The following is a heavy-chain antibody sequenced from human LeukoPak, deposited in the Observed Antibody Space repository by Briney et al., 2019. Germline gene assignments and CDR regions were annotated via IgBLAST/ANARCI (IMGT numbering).Heavy chain of an antibody. V-gene: IGHV1-18*01. CDR3: ARDDRTGSWSWFDP. CDR2: ISAYNGNT. CDR1: GYTFTSYG. Sequence: ASVKVSCKASGYTFTSYGISWLRQAPGQGLEWMGWISAYNGNTNYAHNFRGRVTMTTDTSTSTAYMELRSLRSGDTAVYYCARDDRTGSWSWFDPWGQGTLVIVSS. J-gene: IGHJ5*02. D-gene: IGHD6-13*01.